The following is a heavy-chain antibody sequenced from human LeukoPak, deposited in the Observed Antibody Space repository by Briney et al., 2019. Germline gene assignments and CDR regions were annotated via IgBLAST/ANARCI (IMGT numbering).Heavy chain of an antibody. CDR3: AQTTVTTFVFDY. Sequence: ASVKVSCKASGGTFSSYAISWVRQAPGQGLERMGGIIPIFGTANYAQKFQGRVTITADESTSTAYMELSSLRSEDTAVYYCAQTTVTTFVFDYWGQGTLVTVSS. CDR2: IIPIFGTA. D-gene: IGHD4-17*01. V-gene: IGHV1-69*13. J-gene: IGHJ4*02. CDR1: GGTFSSYA.